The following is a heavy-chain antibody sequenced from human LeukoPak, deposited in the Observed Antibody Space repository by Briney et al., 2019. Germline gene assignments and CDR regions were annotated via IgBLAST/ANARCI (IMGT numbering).Heavy chain of an antibody. CDR1: GGSLSGYY. J-gene: IGHJ4*02. CDR3: ARVRFYDTTGYSTSYYLDY. D-gene: IGHD3-22*01. Sequence: SETLSLTCIVSGGSLSGYYWSWIRQPPGKGLEWIGYIFYTGSSKYNPSLKSRVTMSVDTSKNQFSLNLSSVTAADTAVYYCARVRFYDTTGYSTSYYLDYWGQGALVTVSS. CDR2: IFYTGSS. V-gene: IGHV4-59*01.